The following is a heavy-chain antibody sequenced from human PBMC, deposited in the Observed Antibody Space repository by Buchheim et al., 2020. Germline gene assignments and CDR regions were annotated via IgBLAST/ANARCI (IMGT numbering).Heavy chain of an antibody. V-gene: IGHV3-7*01. D-gene: IGHD4/OR15-4a*01. CDR2: IKQDGSEK. CDR3: SRTIGWNWYFDL. J-gene: IGHJ2*01. Sequence: EVQLVESGGGLVQPGGSLRLSCAASGFTFSSYWMSWVRQAPGKGLEWVANIKQDGSEKSYVDSMKGRFTISRDNSKNSLYLPMNSLRGEDTAWYYCSRTIGWNWYFDLWGRGTL. CDR1: GFTFSSYW.